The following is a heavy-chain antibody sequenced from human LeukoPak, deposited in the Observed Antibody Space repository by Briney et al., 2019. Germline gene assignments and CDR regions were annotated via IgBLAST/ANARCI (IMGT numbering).Heavy chain of an antibody. Sequence: PGGSLRLSCAASGFTFSTYWMHWVRQAPGKGLVWVSRISGDGSDTRYADSVKGRFIISRDNAKNTLYLQLNGLRAEDTAVYYCARDFDWGSRHWGQGALVTVSS. V-gene: IGHV3-74*01. CDR3: ARDFDWGSRH. CDR1: GFTFSTYW. D-gene: IGHD7-27*01. J-gene: IGHJ4*02. CDR2: ISGDGSDT.